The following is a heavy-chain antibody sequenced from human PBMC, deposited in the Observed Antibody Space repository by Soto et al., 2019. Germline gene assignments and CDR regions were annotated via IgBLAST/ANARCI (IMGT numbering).Heavy chain of an antibody. J-gene: IGHJ4*02. D-gene: IGHD5-18*01. Sequence: LRLSCAASGFTFSSYAMSWVRQAPGKGLEWVSAISGSGGSTYYADSVKGRFTISRDNSKNTLYLQMNSLRAEDTAVYYCAKDKGRGYSYGYYFDYWGQGTLVTVSS. V-gene: IGHV3-23*01. CDR2: ISGSGGST. CDR1: GFTFSSYA. CDR3: AKDKGRGYSYGYYFDY.